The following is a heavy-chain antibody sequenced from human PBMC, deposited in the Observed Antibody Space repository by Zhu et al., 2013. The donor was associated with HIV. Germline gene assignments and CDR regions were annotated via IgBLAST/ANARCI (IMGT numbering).Heavy chain of an antibody. CDR2: INPRNGDT. Sequence: QVQLVQSGAEMKSPGASVRISCRASGYIFIDYYLHWVRQAPGQGPESMGWINPRNGDTKYAQQLQGRLTMTIDTSTNTAYMELRGLRSDDAATYYCARERDSSGYFPSYYYPMDVWGQGTTITVSS. CDR1: GYIFIDYY. J-gene: IGHJ6*02. CDR3: ARERDSSGYFPSYYYPMDV. V-gene: IGHV1-2*02. D-gene: IGHD3-22*01.